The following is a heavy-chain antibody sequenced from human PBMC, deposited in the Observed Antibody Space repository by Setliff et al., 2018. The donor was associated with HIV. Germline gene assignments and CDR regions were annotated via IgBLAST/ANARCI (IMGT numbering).Heavy chain of an antibody. J-gene: IGHJ4*02. CDR2: ITTDSSYI. CDR3: ARDGYSYGFFDY. Sequence: KPGGSLRLSCVASGFTLSTYSMNWVRQAPGKGLEWVSSITTDSSYIFDADSVKGRFTISRDNAQNSLYLQMNSLTAEDTAVYYCARDGYSYGFFDYWGQGTLVTVSS. V-gene: IGHV3-21*01. D-gene: IGHD5-18*01. CDR1: GFTLSTYS.